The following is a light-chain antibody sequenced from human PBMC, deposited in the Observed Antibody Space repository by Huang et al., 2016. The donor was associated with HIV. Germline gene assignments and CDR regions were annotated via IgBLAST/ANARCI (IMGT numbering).Light chain of an antibody. V-gene: IGKV3-11*01. Sequence: EIVLTQSPASLSLSPGERATLSCRASQSISSYLAWYQQKPGQAPRLLIYDVSNSATGIPARFSGSGSGTDFTLAISSLEPEDFALYYCQQRANWPYTFGQGTKLEI. CDR1: QSISSY. CDR2: DVS. CDR3: QQRANWPYT. J-gene: IGKJ2*01.